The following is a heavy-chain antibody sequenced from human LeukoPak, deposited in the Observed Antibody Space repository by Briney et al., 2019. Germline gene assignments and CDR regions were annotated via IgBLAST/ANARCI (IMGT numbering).Heavy chain of an antibody. V-gene: IGHV3-48*03. Sequence: GGSLRLSCAASGFTFSSYEMNWVRQAPGKGLEWVSYISSSGSTIYYADSVKGRFTISRDNAKNSLYLQMNSLRAEDTAVYYCARGGLLRYFDWLPTPPDYWGQGTLVTVSS. J-gene: IGHJ4*02. D-gene: IGHD3-9*01. CDR2: ISSSGSTI. CDR1: GFTFSSYE. CDR3: ARGGLLRYFDWLPTPPDY.